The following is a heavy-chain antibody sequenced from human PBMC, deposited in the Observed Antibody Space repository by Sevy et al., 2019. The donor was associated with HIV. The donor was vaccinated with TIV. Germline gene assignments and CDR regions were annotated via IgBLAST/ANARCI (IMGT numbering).Heavy chain of an antibody. CDR3: ARGSIYLYYYYGMDV. J-gene: IGHJ6*02. V-gene: IGHV4-61*02. Sequence: SETLSLTCTVSGGSISSGSYYWSWIRQPAGKGLEWIGRIYTSGSTNYNPSLKSRVTMSVDTSKTQFSLKLSSVTAADTAVYYCARGSIYLYYYYGMDVWGQGTTVTVSS. CDR1: GGSISSGSYY. D-gene: IGHD2-21*01. CDR2: IYTSGST.